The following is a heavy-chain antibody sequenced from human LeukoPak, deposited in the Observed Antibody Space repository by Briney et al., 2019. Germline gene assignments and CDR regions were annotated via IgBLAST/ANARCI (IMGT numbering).Heavy chain of an antibody. V-gene: IGHV1-18*01. CDR3: ARDGHFDL. Sequence: ASVKVSCKPSGYTFTIYSIGCVRQAPGQGRWWMGWNSAHNGNTNYTQKLQDRVTMTTDTSTSTAYMELRTLRSADTALYYCARDGHFDLWGRGTVVPVSS. CDR1: GYTFTIYS. J-gene: IGHJ2*01. CDR2: NSAHNGNT.